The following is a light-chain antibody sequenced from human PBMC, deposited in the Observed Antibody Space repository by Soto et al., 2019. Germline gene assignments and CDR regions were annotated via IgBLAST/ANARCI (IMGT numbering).Light chain of an antibody. V-gene: IGKV1-5*01. CDR2: DAS. CDR1: QSVSGW. J-gene: IGKJ1*01. Sequence: DIQMTQSPSTLSASVVDTVTVTFLSSQSVSGWLAWYQQKPGEAPKLLIYDASALPRGVPSRFSGSGSGTKFTLTIASLQPDDFATYYCQQYETFSGTCGPGTKGDIK. CDR3: QQYETFSGT.